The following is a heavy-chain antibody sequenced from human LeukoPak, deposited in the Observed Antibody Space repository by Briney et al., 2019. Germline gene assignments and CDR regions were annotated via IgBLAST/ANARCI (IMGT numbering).Heavy chain of an antibody. D-gene: IGHD4-23*01. V-gene: IGHV3-23*01. CDR3: AKRSDYGDNWNYFDY. CDR2: ISISGGRT. Sequence: GGSLRLSCAASGFTFSSYAMNWVRQAPGKGLEWVSSISISGGRTYYADSVKGRFIISRDTSNNTLYLQMNSLRAEDTAVYYCAKRSDYGDNWNYFDYWGQGTPVTVSS. CDR1: GFTFSSYA. J-gene: IGHJ4*02.